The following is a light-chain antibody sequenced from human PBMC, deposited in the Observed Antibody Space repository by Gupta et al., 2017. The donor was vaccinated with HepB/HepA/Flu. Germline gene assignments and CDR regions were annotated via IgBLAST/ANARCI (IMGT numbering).Light chain of an antibody. CDR3: QHSYTTPCS. Sequence: DIQMTQSPSSLSASVGDRVTITCRASQSIAGYLNWYQQKPGKAPKLLIYAASSLQSGVPSRFSGSGSGTDFTPTISRLQPEDFATYYCQHSYTTPCSFGQGTKLEI. CDR2: AAS. V-gene: IGKV1-39*01. CDR1: QSIAGY. J-gene: IGKJ2*04.